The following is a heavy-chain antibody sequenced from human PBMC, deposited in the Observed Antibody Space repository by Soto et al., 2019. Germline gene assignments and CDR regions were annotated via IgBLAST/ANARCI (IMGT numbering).Heavy chain of an antibody. Sequence: GSLRLSCAASGFLFDNFWMTWVRQAPGKGLEWVANIKQDGSETYYVDSVKGRFAISRDNAKDSLYLQMNSLRAEDTAMYYCARATGATVAGTFDFWGQGTLVTVSS. CDR1: GFLFDNFW. CDR2: IKQDGSET. V-gene: IGHV3-7*01. CDR3: ARATGATVAGTFDF. D-gene: IGHD6-19*01. J-gene: IGHJ4*02.